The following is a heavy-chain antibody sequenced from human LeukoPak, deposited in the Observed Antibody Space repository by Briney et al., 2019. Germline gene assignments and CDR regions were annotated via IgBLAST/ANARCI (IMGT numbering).Heavy chain of an antibody. D-gene: IGHD3-3*01. J-gene: IGHJ4*02. Sequence: TSETLSLTCTVSGGSISSSSYYWGWIRQPPGKGLEWIGSIYYSGSTYYNPSLKSRVTISVDTSKNQFSLKLSSVTAADTAVYYCARVPIFRFLKWFYFDYWGQGTLVIVSS. CDR2: IYYSGST. CDR3: ARVPIFRFLKWFYFDY. CDR1: GGSISSSSYY. V-gene: IGHV4-39*07.